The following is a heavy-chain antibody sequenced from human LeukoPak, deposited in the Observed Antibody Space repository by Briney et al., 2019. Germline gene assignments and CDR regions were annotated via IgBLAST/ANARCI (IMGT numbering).Heavy chain of an antibody. V-gene: IGHV4-59*12. D-gene: IGHD6-13*01. CDR2: IYYSGST. J-gene: IGHJ3*02. CDR3: ARGRRYSSSWYVKAFDI. Sequence: SETLSLTCTVSGGSISSYYWSWIRQPPGKGLEWIGYIYYSGSTNYNPSLKSRVTISVDTSKNQFSLKLSSVTAADTAVYYCARGRRYSSSWYVKAFDIWGQGTMVTVSS. CDR1: GGSISSYY.